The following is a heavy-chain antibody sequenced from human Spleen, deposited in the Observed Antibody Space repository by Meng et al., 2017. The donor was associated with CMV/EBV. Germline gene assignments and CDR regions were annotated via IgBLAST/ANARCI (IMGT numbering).Heavy chain of an antibody. V-gene: IGHV3-21*01. J-gene: IGHJ4*02. CDR2: ITTSSSFI. D-gene: IGHD2-2*01. CDR3: ARWSGCSSTSCPG. Sequence: GESLKISCVASEFTFSSYNMNWVRQAPGKGLEWVSSITTSSSFIYYADSVKGRFTISRDNAKNSVYLQMNSLRAEDTAVYYCARWSGCSSTSCPGWGQGTLVTVSS. CDR1: EFTFSSYN.